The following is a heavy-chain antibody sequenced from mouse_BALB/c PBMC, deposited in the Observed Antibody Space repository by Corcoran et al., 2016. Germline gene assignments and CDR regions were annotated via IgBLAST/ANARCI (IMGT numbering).Heavy chain of an antibody. D-gene: IGHD1-2*01. V-gene: IGHV9-3-1*01. Sequence: QIQLVQSGPELKKPGETVKISCKASGYTFTNYGMNWVKQAPGKGLKWMGWINTYTGEPTYADDFKGRFAFSLETSASTAYLQINNLKKEDTATYFCARRTTAHYYAMDYWGQGTSVTVSS. CDR3: ARRTTAHYYAMDY. CDR2: INTYTGEP. CDR1: GYTFTNYG. J-gene: IGHJ4*01.